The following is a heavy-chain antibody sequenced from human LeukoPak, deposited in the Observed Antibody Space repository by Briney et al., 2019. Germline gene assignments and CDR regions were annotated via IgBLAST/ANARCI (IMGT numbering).Heavy chain of an antibody. V-gene: IGHV3-21*01. J-gene: IGHJ4*02. CDR1: GFTFSTYS. CDR3: ARDLAVYSDY. Sequence: GGSLRLSCAASGFTFSTYSMNWVRQAPGKGLEWVSSISTSGTYIYYADSLKGRFTISRDNARNSLYLQMHSLRAEDTAVYYCARDLAVYSDYWGQGTLVTVSS. D-gene: IGHD2-21*01. CDR2: ISTSGTYI.